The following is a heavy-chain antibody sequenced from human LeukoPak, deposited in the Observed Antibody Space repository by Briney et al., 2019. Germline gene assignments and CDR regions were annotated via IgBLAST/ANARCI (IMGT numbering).Heavy chain of an antibody. J-gene: IGHJ4*02. D-gene: IGHD1-26*01. CDR1: GFTFSSYS. CDR3: ARSGSYPHFDY. Sequence: GGSQSLSCAASGFTFSSYSMNWVRQAPGKGLEWVSSISSSISYIYYADSVKGRFTISRDNDKNSLYLQMNSLRAEDTAVYYCARSGSYPHFDYWGQGTLATVPS. CDR2: ISSSISYI. V-gene: IGHV3-21*03.